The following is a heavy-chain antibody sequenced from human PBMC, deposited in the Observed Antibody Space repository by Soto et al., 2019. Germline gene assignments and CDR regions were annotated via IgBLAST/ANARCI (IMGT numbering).Heavy chain of an antibody. CDR3: SWQSRWNHDVFDV. V-gene: IGHV3-15*07. D-gene: IGHD1-1*01. CDR1: GLKFSDAW. Sequence: EVHLVESGGDLVKPGGSLRLSCVVSGLKFSDAWVHWVRQVPGKGLEWVGRIKGRPNAAEHAAAVKGRLSISRADSENTLYLQMNGLKTEETGMYYCSWQSRWNHDVFDVWGQGTMVTVSS. CDR2: IKGRPNAA. J-gene: IGHJ3*01.